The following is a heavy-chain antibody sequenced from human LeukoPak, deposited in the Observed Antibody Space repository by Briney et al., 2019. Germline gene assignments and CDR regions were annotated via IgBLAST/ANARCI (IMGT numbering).Heavy chain of an antibody. CDR3: ARDGEYSYGYEPYNWFDP. Sequence: ASVKVSCKASGGTFSSYAINWVRQAPGQGLEWMGGIIPIFGTANYAQKFQGRVTITADESTSTAYMELSSLRSEDTAVYYCARDGEYSYGYEPYNWFDPWGQGTLVTVSS. CDR1: GGTFSSYA. V-gene: IGHV1-69*13. D-gene: IGHD5-18*01. J-gene: IGHJ5*02. CDR2: IIPIFGTA.